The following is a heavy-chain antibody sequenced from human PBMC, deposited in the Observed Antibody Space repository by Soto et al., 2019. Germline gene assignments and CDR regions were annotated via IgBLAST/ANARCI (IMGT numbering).Heavy chain of an antibody. J-gene: IGHJ6*02. CDR3: ARDVRSGYYDFWGGYYGMDV. CDR1: GGTFSSYA. D-gene: IGHD3-3*01. Sequence: SVKVYCKASGGTFSSYAISWVRQAPGQVLGWMGGIIPIFVTANYAQKFQGRVTITADKSTSTAYMELSSLRSEDTAVYYCARDVRSGYYDFWGGYYGMDVWGQGTTVTVSS. V-gene: IGHV1-69*06. CDR2: IIPIFVTA.